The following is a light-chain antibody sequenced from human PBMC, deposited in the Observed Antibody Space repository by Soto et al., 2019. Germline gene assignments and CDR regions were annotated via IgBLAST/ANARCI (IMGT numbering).Light chain of an antibody. J-gene: IGKJ1*01. Sequence: EIILTQSPGTLSLSPVAIATLSCMSSQSVGGNYLAWYQHKPGQAPRLLIYTASSRAPGVPDRFSGSGSGTDFILSISRLETEDFAVYYCQQYGTSWTFGQGTKVDIK. CDR2: TAS. CDR3: QQYGTSWT. CDR1: QSVGGNY. V-gene: IGKV3-20*01.